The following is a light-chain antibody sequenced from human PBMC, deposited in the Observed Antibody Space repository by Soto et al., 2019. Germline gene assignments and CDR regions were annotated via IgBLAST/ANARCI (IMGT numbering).Light chain of an antibody. V-gene: IGLV2-14*03. CDR2: DVS. J-gene: IGLJ3*02. CDR3: SSYTSISAVV. Sequence: QSALTQPAAVSGSPGQSITISCTGTSSDVGGYNYVSWYQQHPGKAPKLMIYDVSYRPSGVSNRFSGSKSGNTASLTISGLQADDEADYYCSSYTSISAVVFGGGTKLTVL. CDR1: SSDVGGYNY.